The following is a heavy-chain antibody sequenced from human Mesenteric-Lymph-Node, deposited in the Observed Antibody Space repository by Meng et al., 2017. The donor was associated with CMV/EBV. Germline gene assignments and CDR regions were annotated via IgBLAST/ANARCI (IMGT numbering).Heavy chain of an antibody. CDR2: ISSSSRYI. D-gene: IGHD1-26*01. CDR3: AREIRGSDTPNDAFDL. J-gene: IGHJ3*01. Sequence: GGSLRLSCAASGFTFMTYSLNWVRQAPGKGLEWVSYISSSSRYIYYADSVKGRFTISRDNAKNSLYLQMNSLRAEDTAVYFCAREIRGSDTPNDAFDLWGQGTMVTVSS. V-gene: IGHV3-21*06. CDR1: GFTFMTYS.